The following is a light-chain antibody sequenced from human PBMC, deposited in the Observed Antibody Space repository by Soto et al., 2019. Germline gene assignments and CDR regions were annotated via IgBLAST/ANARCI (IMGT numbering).Light chain of an antibody. CDR2: DAS. CDR1: QSIGRW. Sequence: DIQMTQSPSTLSASVGDKVTITCRASQSIGRWLAWYQQKPGKAPKVLIYDASSLESGVPSRFSGGGSGTEFTLTISSLQPDDFASYYCQQYRYSPLTFGGGTKVEIK. V-gene: IGKV1-5*01. J-gene: IGKJ4*01. CDR3: QQYRYSPLT.